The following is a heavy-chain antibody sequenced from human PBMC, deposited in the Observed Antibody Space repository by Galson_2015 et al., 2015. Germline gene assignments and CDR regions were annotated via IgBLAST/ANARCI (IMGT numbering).Heavy chain of an antibody. CDR2: IVVGSGNT. CDR1: GFTFTSSA. Sequence: SVKVSCKASGFTFTSSAVQWVRQARGQRLEWIGWIVVGSGNTNYAQKFQERVTITRDMSTSTAYMELSSLRSEDTAVYYCAADAYYGSGRFDPWGQGTLVTVSS. J-gene: IGHJ5*02. CDR3: AADAYYGSGRFDP. V-gene: IGHV1-58*01. D-gene: IGHD3-10*01.